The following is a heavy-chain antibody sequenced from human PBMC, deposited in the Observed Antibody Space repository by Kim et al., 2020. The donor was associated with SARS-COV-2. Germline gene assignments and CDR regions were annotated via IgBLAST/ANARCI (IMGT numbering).Heavy chain of an antibody. CDR3: ARQYSSGWSNYYYYGMDV. CDR1: GYSFTSYW. CDR2: IYPGDSDT. D-gene: IGHD6-19*01. Sequence: GESLKISCKGSGYSFTSYWIGWVRQMPGKGLEWMGIIYPGDSDTRYSPSFQGQVTISADKSISTAYLQWSSLKASDTAMYYCARQYSSGWSNYYYYGMDVWGQGTTVTVSS. V-gene: IGHV5-51*01. J-gene: IGHJ6*02.